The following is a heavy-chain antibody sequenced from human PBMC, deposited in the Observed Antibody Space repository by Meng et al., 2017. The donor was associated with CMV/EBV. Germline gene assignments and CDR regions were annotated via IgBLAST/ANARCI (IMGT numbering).Heavy chain of an antibody. J-gene: IGHJ6*02. D-gene: IGHD3-3*01. CDR3: WAFWSGYYAIGTGGMDV. CDR1: GITFSSYW. Sequence: GGSLRLSCAASGITFSSYWMSWVRQAPGKGLEWVANINRDGSEKNYVDSVKGRFTISRDNAKNSLYLQMNSLRAEDTAVYYCWAFWSGYYAIGTGGMDVWGQGTTVTVSS. CDR2: INRDGSEK. V-gene: IGHV3-7*01.